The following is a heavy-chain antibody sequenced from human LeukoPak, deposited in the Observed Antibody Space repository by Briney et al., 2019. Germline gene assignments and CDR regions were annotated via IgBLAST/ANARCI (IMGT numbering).Heavy chain of an antibody. D-gene: IGHD2-15*01. J-gene: IGHJ5*02. Sequence: ASVKVSCKASGYTFTSYGISWVRQAPGQGREWMGWINAYNGNTNYAQKLQGRVTMTTDTSTSTAYMELRSLRSDDTAVYYCARDYCSGGSCYLVLDPWGQGTLVTVSS. CDR1: GYTFTSYG. CDR3: ARDYCSGGSCYLVLDP. CDR2: INAYNGNT. V-gene: IGHV1-18*01.